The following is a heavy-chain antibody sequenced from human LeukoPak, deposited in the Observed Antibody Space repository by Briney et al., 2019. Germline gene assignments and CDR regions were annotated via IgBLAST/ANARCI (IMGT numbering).Heavy chain of an antibody. J-gene: IGHJ4*02. D-gene: IGHD1-26*01. CDR2: INPNSGDT. V-gene: IGHV1-2*02. CDR3: ARDAWLVGATNLYYFDY. Sequence: ASVKVSCKASDYTFTDYYMHWVRQAPGQGLEWMGWINPNSGDTNYAQKFQGRVTMTRDPSISTAYMELSRLRFDDTAVYYCARDAWLVGATNLYYFDYWGQGTLVTVSS. CDR1: DYTFTDYY.